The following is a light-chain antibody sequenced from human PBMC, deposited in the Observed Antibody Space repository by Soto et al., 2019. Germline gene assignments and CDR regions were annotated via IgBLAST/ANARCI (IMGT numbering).Light chain of an antibody. J-gene: IGLJ1*01. V-gene: IGLV2-8*01. CDR2: DVT. CDR3: XXYTDXKXXX. CDR1: SSDIGGYDS. Sequence: QSALTQSPSASGSPGQSVTISCTGTSSDIGGYDSVSWYQQHPGKAPKVMIYDVTKRPSGVPDRFSGSKSGNTASLTVSALQAEDEADYXXXXYTDXKXXXFXTGTKLTV.